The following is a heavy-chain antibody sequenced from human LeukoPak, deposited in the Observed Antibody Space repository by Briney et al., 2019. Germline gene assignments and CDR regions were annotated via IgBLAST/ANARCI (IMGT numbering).Heavy chain of an antibody. CDR1: GFTFSGTY. V-gene: IGHV3-53*01. D-gene: IGHD6-6*01. Sequence: PGGSLRLSCAASGFTFSGTYMNWVRQAPGMGLEWVSVINTGGNTYYADSVKGRFTISRDNAKNSLYLQINSLRAEDTAVYYCARSSYSSSSSVWGQGTMVTVSS. CDR2: INTGGNT. CDR3: ARSSYSSSSSV. J-gene: IGHJ3*01.